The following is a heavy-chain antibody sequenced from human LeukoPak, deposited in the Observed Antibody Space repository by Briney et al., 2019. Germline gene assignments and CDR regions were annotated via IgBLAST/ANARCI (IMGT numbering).Heavy chain of an antibody. Sequence: GGSLRLSCAASGFTFSSYSMNWVRQAPGKGLEWVSSISSSSSYIYYADSVKSRFTISRDNTKNALYLQMHSLRAEDTAVYYCARDELGELTMGNWFDPWGHGTLVTVSS. V-gene: IGHV3-21*01. D-gene: IGHD3-10*01. CDR1: GFTFSSYS. CDR2: ISSSSSYI. J-gene: IGHJ5*02. CDR3: ARDELGELTMGNWFDP.